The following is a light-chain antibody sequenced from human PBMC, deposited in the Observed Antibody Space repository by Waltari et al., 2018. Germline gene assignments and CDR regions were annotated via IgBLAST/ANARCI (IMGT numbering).Light chain of an antibody. CDR3: SSYTSSSTLV. J-gene: IGLJ2*01. CDR1: SSDVGGYNY. Sequence: QSALTQPASVSGSPGQSITISCTGTSSDVGGYNYVSWYQQHPGKAPQPMIYEVGNRPSGVSNRCSGSKSGNTASLTISGLQAEDEADYYCSSYTSSSTLVFGGGTKLTVL. V-gene: IGLV2-14*01. CDR2: EVG.